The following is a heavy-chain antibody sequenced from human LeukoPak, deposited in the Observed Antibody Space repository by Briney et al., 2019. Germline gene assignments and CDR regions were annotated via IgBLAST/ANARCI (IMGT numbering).Heavy chain of an antibody. CDR1: GGSISSSSYY. V-gene: IGHV4-39*07. Sequence: SETLSLTCTVSGGSISSSSYYWGWIRQPPGKGLEWIGSIYYSGSTYYNPSLKSRVTISVDTSKNQFSLKLSSVTAADTAVYYCAKDYSIVWFGLGGFDPWGQGTLVTVSS. J-gene: IGHJ5*02. CDR2: IYYSGST. D-gene: IGHD3-10*01. CDR3: AKDYSIVWFGLGGFDP.